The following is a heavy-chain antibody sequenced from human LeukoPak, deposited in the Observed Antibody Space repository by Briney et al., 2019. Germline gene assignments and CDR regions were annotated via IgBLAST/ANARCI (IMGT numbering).Heavy chain of an antibody. D-gene: IGHD6-13*01. J-gene: IGHJ5*02. Sequence: GGSLRLSCAASGFTFSSYSMNWVRQAPGKGLEWVSSISSSSSYIYYADSVKGRFTISRDSTKNSLYLQMNSLRAEDTAVYYCATLTAANNWFDPWGQGTLVTVSS. CDR1: GFTFSSYS. CDR2: ISSSSSYI. V-gene: IGHV3-21*01. CDR3: ATLTAANNWFDP.